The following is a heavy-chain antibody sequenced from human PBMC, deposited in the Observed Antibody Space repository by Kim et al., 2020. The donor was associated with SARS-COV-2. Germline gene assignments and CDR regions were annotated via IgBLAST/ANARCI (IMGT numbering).Heavy chain of an antibody. CDR3: ARGYCSGNNCPLRGGMDV. V-gene: IGHV3-64*01. Sequence: GGSLRLSCAASGFTFSSYAMHWVRQAPGKGLEYVSGISSNGESTYYANSVKGRFTISRDNSKNTLYLQMGSLRAEDTAMYYCARGYCSGNNCPLRGGMDVWGQGTTVTVS. J-gene: IGHJ6*02. CDR1: GFTFSSYA. D-gene: IGHD2-15*01. CDR2: ISSNGEST.